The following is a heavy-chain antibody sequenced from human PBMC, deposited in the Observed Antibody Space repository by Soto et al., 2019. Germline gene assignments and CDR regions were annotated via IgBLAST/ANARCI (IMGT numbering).Heavy chain of an antibody. V-gene: IGHV5-10-1*01. CDR1: GYSFSSYW. D-gene: IGHD2-2*01. CDR3: ARPSSSDGHNYDL. CDR2: IDPSDSYT. Sequence: PXESLTISVKASGYSFSSYWINWVRQMPGKGLEWMGKIDPSDSYTNYSPSFQGHVSISADKSISTAYLQWSSLKASDTAMYYCARPSSSDGHNYDLWGQGTVVTVSS. J-gene: IGHJ4*02.